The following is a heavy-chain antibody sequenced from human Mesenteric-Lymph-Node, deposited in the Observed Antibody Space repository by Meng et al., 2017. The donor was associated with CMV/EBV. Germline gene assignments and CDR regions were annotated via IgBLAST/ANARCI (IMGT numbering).Heavy chain of an antibody. CDR3: ARDTGSGWYEGYHGMDV. CDR1: GFVFDYYS. CDR2: ISSSGTTI. D-gene: IGHD6-19*01. J-gene: IGHJ6*02. V-gene: IGHV3-48*04. Sequence: GGSLRLSCAASGFVFDYYSMNWVRQAPGKGPELVSYISSSGTTISYADSVKGRFTISRDNGKNSLYLQMTSLRGEDTAVYYCARDTGSGWYEGYHGMDVWGQGTTVTVSS.